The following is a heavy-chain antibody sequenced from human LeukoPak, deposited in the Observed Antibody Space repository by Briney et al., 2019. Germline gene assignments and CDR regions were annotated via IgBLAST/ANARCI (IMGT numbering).Heavy chain of an antibody. Sequence: KPSETLSLTCAVYGGSFSGYYWSWIRQPPGKGLEWIGEINHSGSTNYNPSLKSRVTISVDTSKNQFSLKLSSVTAADTAVYYCGRGVEYSSSSKYYFDYWGQGTLVTVSS. CDR1: GGSFSGYY. CDR3: GRGVEYSSSSKYYFDY. J-gene: IGHJ4*02. V-gene: IGHV4-34*01. D-gene: IGHD6-6*01. CDR2: INHSGST.